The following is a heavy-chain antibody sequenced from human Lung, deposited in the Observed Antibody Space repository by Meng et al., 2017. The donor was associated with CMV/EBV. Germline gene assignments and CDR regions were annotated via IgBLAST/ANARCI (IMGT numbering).Heavy chain of an antibody. CDR1: GYSFNSYI. D-gene: IGHD3-10*01. V-gene: IGHV1-18*04. CDR2: VNSYTGDT. Sequence: ASXXVSXNAYGYSFNSYIISWVRQAPGQGLEWMGWVNSYTGDTDYAQQFQERITMTTDTSTTTVYMELRSLRTDDTAAYYCARISMIRGIIITGWFDPWGQGTXVTVSS. J-gene: IGHJ5*02. CDR3: ARISMIRGIIITGWFDP.